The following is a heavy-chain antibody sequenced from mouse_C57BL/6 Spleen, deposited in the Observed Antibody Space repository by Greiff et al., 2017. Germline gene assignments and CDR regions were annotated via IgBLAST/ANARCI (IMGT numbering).Heavy chain of an antibody. D-gene: IGHD3-2*02. CDR2: IYPSDSYT. J-gene: IGHJ4*01. V-gene: IGHV1-50*01. Sequence: QVQLQQPGAELVKPGASVKLSCKASGYTFTSYWMQWVKQRPGQGLEWIGEIYPSDSYTNYNQKFKGKATMTVDTSTSTAYMQLSRLTSEDSAVYYGASGEGAAQATGAMDDWGQGTSVTVSS. CDR1: GYTFTSYW. CDR3: ASGEGAAQATGAMDD.